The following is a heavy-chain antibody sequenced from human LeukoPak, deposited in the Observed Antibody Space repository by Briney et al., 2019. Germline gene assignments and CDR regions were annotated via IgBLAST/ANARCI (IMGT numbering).Heavy chain of an antibody. CDR1: GFSFDDYD. Sequence: GGSLRLSCAASGFSFDDYDMAWLRQAPGKGLEWVSDIDWKGRPTSYADSVKGRFTISRDNAKKSLYLQMNSLRAEDTAVYFCLYGGYFQHWGQGTLVTVSS. V-gene: IGHV3-20*04. CDR3: LYGGYFQH. CDR2: IDWKGRPT. J-gene: IGHJ1*01. D-gene: IGHD3-16*01.